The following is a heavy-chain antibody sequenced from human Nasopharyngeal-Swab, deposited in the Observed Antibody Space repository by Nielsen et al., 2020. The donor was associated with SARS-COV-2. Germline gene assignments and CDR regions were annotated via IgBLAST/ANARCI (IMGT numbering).Heavy chain of an antibody. CDR2: IYSGGST. D-gene: IGHD4-11*01. CDR3: ARGLTTVTTYYYYGMDV. Sequence: RQPPGKGLEWVSVIYSGGSTYYADSVKGRFTISRDNSKNTLYLQMNSLRAEDTAVYYCARGLTTVTTYYYYGMDVWGQGTTVTVSS. J-gene: IGHJ6*02. V-gene: IGHV3-53*01.